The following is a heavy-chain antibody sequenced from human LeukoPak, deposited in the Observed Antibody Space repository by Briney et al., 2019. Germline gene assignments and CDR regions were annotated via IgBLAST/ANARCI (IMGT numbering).Heavy chain of an antibody. Sequence: GGSLRLSCAASGFTFSIYAMHWVRQAPGKGLEWVGRIKSKTDGGTTDYAAPVKGRFTISRDDSKNTLYLQMNSLKTEDTAVYYCTTRGGSFSIFDYWGQGTLVTVSS. D-gene: IGHD1-26*01. CDR1: GFTFSIYA. V-gene: IGHV3-15*01. J-gene: IGHJ4*02. CDR3: TTRGGSFSIFDY. CDR2: IKSKTDGGTT.